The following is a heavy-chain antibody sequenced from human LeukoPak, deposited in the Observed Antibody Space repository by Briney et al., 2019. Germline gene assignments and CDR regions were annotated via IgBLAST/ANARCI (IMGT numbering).Heavy chain of an antibody. D-gene: IGHD5-12*01. Sequence: ASVKVSCRASGYTFTGFYMHWVRQAPGKGLEWMGWINPDSGGTNYAQKYRGRVTVTRDTSISTSYMELSRLTADATAVYYCARLNSCYDYSDYWGRGTLVSVS. CDR1: GYTFTGFY. CDR3: ARLNSCYDYSDY. V-gene: IGHV1-2*02. CDR2: INPDSGGT. J-gene: IGHJ4*02.